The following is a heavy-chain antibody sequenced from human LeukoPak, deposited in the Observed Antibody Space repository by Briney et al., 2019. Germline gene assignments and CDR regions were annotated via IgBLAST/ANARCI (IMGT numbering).Heavy chain of an antibody. CDR1: GYTFTSYG. J-gene: IGHJ4*02. V-gene: IGHV1-18*01. D-gene: IGHD2/OR15-2a*01. CDR3: ARDRTSLSYPIVHDY. CDR2: LSTYNGNT. Sequence: GASVKVSCKASGYTFTSYGLSWVRQAPGQGLEWMGWLSTYNGNTDYAQKFQGRVTMTTDTSTSTAYMELRSLRSDDTAVYYCARDRTSLSYPIVHDYWGQGTLVTVSS.